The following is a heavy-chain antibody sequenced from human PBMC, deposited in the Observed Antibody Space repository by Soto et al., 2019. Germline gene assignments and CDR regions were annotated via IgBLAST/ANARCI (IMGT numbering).Heavy chain of an antibody. CDR2: IYYRANP. CDR1: GWSINTYY. V-gene: IGHV4-59*08. Sequence: QVQLQESGPGLVKPSETLSLTCTVSGWSINTYYWSWIRQPPGKGLEWIGYIYYRANPNYNPSLKSRVTRSTGXXKNRFSLKLSSVTAADTAVYYCARHYGDGYDYVDYWGQGTLVTVSS. J-gene: IGHJ4*02. CDR3: ARHYGDGYDYVDY. D-gene: IGHD5-12*01.